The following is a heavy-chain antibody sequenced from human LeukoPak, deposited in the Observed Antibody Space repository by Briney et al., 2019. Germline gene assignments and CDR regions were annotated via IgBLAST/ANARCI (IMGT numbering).Heavy chain of an antibody. Sequence: SETLSLTCTVSGGSISSYHWSWIRQPPGKGLGWIGYIYYSGSTNYNPSLKSRVTISVDTSKNQFSLKLSSVTAADTAVYYCARTSSAHKPFDYWGQGTLVTVSS. CDR2: IYYSGST. V-gene: IGHV4-59*08. CDR3: ARTSSAHKPFDY. CDR1: GGSISSYH. J-gene: IGHJ4*02. D-gene: IGHD1-26*01.